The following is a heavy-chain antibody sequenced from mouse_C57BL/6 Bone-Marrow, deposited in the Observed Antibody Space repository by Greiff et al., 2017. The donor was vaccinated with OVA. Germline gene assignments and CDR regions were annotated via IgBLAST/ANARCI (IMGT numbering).Heavy chain of an antibody. CDR1: GYNFTSDC. V-gene: IGHV1-7*01. CDR3: ARGTIYGYAY. CDR2: INPSSGYT. J-gene: IGHJ3*01. Sequence: QVQLQQSGAELAKPGASVKLSCTASGYNFTSDCMHWVKQRPGQGLEWIGYINPSSGYTKYNQKFKDKATLTADKSSSTAYMQLSSLTYEDSADYDVARGTIYGYAYWGQGTLVTVSA. D-gene: IGHD1-1*01.